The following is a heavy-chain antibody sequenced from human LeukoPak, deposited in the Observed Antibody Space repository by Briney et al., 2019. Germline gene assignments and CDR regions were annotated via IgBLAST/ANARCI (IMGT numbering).Heavy chain of an antibody. CDR2: IGGSGGGT. J-gene: IGHJ5*02. CDR1: GFPFSSYA. V-gene: IGHV3-23*01. CDR3: AKEPHIVVVAAFNWFDP. Sequence: GGSLRLSCAASGFPFSSYAMSWVRQAPGKGLEWVSGIGGSGGGTYYADSVKGRFTISRDNSKKTLYLQMNSLRVEDTAVYYCAKEPHIVVVAAFNWFDPWGLGTLVTVSS. D-gene: IGHD2-2*01.